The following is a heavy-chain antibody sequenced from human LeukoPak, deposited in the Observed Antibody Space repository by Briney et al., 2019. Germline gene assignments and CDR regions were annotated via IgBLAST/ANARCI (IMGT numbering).Heavy chain of an antibody. V-gene: IGHV3-23*01. CDR2: IGGSGGST. Sequence: PGGSLRLSCAASGFTFSSYAMSWVRQAPGKGLEWVSAIGGSGGSTYLADSVNGRFTISRDNSKNTLYLQMNSLRAEDTAVYYCAKGDNWTPPRYFDYWGQGTLVTVPS. J-gene: IGHJ4*02. CDR3: AKGDNWTPPRYFDY. D-gene: IGHD1-20*01. CDR1: GFTFSSYA.